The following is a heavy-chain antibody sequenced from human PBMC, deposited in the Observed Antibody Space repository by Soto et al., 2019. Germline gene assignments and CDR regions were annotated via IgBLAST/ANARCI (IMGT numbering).Heavy chain of an antibody. D-gene: IGHD6-6*01. CDR3: ARAAGTYSSSLSWFDP. CDR2: IYYSGST. J-gene: IGHJ5*02. V-gene: IGHV4-59*01. CDR1: GGSISRYY. Sequence: SENPSLTRTVSGGSISRYYWGWVRQPPGKGLEWIGYIYYSGSTNYNPSLKSRVTISVDTSKNQFSLKLSSVTAADTAVYYCARAAGTYSSSLSWFDPWGQGTLVTVSS.